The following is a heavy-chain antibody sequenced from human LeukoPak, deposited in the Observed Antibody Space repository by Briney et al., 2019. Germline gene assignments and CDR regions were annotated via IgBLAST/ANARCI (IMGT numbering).Heavy chain of an antibody. Sequence: GGSLRLSCAASGLTFSSYSMNWVRQAPGKGLEWVSSISSSSSYIYYADSVKGRFTISRDNAKNSLYLQMNSLRAEDTAVYYCARDRQLGYYYYYMDVWGKGTTVTVSS. J-gene: IGHJ6*03. CDR2: ISSSSSYI. CDR3: ARDRQLGYYYYYMDV. CDR1: GLTFSSYS. V-gene: IGHV3-21*01. D-gene: IGHD6-6*01.